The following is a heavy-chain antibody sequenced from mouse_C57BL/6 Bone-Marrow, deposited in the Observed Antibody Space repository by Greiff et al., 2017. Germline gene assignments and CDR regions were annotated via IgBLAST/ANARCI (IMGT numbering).Heavy chain of an antibody. CDR1: GYTFTSYD. Sequence: VQLQQSGPELVKPGASVKLSCKASGYTFTSYDINWVKQRPGQGLAWIGWIYPRDGSTKYNEKFKGKATLTVDTSSSTAYRELHSLTSEDSAVYFCALTWYFDVWGTGTTVTVSS. J-gene: IGHJ1*03. CDR3: ALTWYFDV. V-gene: IGHV1-85*01. CDR2: IYPRDGST. D-gene: IGHD4-1*01.